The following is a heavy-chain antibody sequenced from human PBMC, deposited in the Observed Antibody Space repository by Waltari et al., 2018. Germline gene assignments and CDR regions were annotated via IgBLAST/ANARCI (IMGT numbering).Heavy chain of an antibody. CDR1: GFSVRRNY. V-gene: IGHV3-53*01. D-gene: IGHD2-2*01. CDR2: IYTDGTA. Sequence: VQLVESGGGLMQPGGSLRLPCAASGFSVRRNYMSWVRQAPGKGLEWVSLIYTDGTAYYADSVKGRFTISRDNSKNTLNLQMNSLRAEDTAVYYCTREDQGQPGGYWGQGTLVTVSS. CDR3: TREDQGQPGGY. J-gene: IGHJ4*02.